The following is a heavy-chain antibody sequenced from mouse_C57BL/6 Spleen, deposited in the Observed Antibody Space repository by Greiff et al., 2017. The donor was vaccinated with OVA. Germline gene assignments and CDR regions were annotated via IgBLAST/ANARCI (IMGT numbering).Heavy chain of an antibody. V-gene: IGHV5-4*01. CDR2: ISDGGSYT. J-gene: IGHJ4*01. CDR3: AREGGRGYAMDY. Sequence: EVKLVESGGGLVKLGGSLKLSCAASGFTFSSYAMSWVRQTPEKRLEWVATISDGGSYTYYPDNVKGRFTISRDNAKNNLYLQMSHLKSEDTAMYYCAREGGRGYAMDYWGQGTSVTVSS. CDR1: GFTFSSYA.